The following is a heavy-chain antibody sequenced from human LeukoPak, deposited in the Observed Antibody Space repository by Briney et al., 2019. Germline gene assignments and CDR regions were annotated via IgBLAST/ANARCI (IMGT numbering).Heavy chain of an antibody. CDR1: GFNFANHA. CDR3: VREDTPATANY. D-gene: IGHD2-21*02. Sequence: GGSLRLSCAASGFNFANHAMSWVRQTPGKGLEWVSAISGGGDIAYYADSVTGRFTISRDNSKDTLFLQMHSLRPGDTAVYYCVREDTPATANYWGQGTLVTISS. V-gene: IGHV3-23*01. CDR2: ISGGGDIA. J-gene: IGHJ4*02.